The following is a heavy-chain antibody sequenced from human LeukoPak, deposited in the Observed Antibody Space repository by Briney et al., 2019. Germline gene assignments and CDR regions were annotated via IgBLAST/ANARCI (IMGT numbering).Heavy chain of an antibody. Sequence: SETLSLTCTVSGGSISSDYWSWIRQPPGKGLEWIGYIYYSGSTNYNPSLKSRVTISVDTSKNQFSLKLSSVTAADTAVYYCARVGYSSSWDDAFDIWGQGTMVTVSS. V-gene: IGHV4-59*01. CDR2: IYYSGST. D-gene: IGHD6-13*01. CDR1: GGSISSDY. J-gene: IGHJ3*02. CDR3: ARVGYSSSWDDAFDI.